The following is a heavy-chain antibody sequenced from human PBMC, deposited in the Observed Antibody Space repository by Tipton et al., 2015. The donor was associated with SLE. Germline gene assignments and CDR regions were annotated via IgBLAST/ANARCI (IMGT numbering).Heavy chain of an antibody. CDR3: ARSLWRYGTGGSCYTGWLDS. V-gene: IGHV5-51*03. CDR1: GYSFNSHW. CDR2: IYPGDSEA. D-gene: IGHD2-15*01. Sequence: QLVQSGPEVKKPGESLKISCKGSGYSFNSHWIGWVRQMPGQGLEWIGIIYPGDSEARYSPSFEGQVTISADKSISTAYLQWNSRKASDTAMYYCARSLWRYGTGGSCYTGWLDSWGQGTPVTVSS. J-gene: IGHJ5*01.